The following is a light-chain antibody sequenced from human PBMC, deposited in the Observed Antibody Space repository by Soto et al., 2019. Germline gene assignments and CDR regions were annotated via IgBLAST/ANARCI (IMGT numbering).Light chain of an antibody. V-gene: IGLV1-40*01. CDR2: GNS. Sequence: QSVLTQPPSVSGAPGPRVTISCTGSSSNIGAGYDVHWYQQLPGTAPKLLIYGNSNRPSGVPDRFSGSKSGTSASLAITGIQAEDEADYYCQYYDSSLSGWVFGTGTKLTVL. CDR1: SSNIGAGYD. CDR3: QYYDSSLSGWV. J-gene: IGLJ1*01.